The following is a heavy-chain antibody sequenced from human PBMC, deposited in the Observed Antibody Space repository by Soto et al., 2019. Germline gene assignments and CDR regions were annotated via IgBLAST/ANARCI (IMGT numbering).Heavy chain of an antibody. V-gene: IGHV1-69*13. CDR2: IIPIFGTA. J-gene: IGHJ6*02. D-gene: IGHD6-6*01. CDR3: ASGIAARPPYYYYYGMDV. Sequence: SVKVSCKASGGTFSSYAISWLRQAPGQGLEWMGGIIPIFGTANYAQKFQGRVTITADESTSTAYMELSSLRSEDTAVYYCASGIAARPPYYYYYGMDVWGQGTTVTVSS. CDR1: GGTFSSYA.